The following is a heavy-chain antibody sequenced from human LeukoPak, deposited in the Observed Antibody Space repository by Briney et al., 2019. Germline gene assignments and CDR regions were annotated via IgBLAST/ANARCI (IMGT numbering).Heavy chain of an antibody. J-gene: IGHJ4*02. D-gene: IGHD6-13*01. CDR1: GGSISSNSYY. Sequence: SETLSLTCTVSGGSISSNSYYWSWVRQPAGKGLEWIGRIYTSGNTNYNPSLKSRVTISVDTSKNQFSLKLSSVTAADAAVYYCARIPATGMGRFDYWGQGTLVTVSS. CDR3: ARIPATGMGRFDY. CDR2: IYTSGNT. V-gene: IGHV4-61*02.